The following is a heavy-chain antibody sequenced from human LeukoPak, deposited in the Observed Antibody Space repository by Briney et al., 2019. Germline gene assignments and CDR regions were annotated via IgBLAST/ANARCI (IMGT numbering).Heavy chain of an antibody. D-gene: IGHD6-13*01. J-gene: IGHJ4*02. CDR3: ARAPSSSWPYFDY. Sequence: ASVKVSCKASGGTFSSYAISWVRQAPGQGLEWMGRIIPILGIANYAQKFQGRVTITADKSTSTAYMELSSLRSEDTAVYYCARAPSSSWPYFDYWGQGTLVTVSS. CDR2: IIPILGIA. CDR1: GGTFSSYA. V-gene: IGHV1-69*04.